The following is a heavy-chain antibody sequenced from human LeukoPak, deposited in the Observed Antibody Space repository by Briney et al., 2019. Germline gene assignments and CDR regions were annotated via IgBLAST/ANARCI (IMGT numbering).Heavy chain of an antibody. CDR3: ASSIADYDFWSGYSSY. CDR1: GFTFSSYS. CDR2: ISSSSSYI. J-gene: IGHJ4*02. Sequence: PGGSLRLSCAASGFTFSSYSMNWVRQAPGKGLEWVSSISSSSSYIYYADSVKGRFTISRDNAKNSLYLQTNSLRAEDTAVYYCASSIADYDFWSGYSSYWGQGTLVTVSS. D-gene: IGHD3-3*01. V-gene: IGHV3-21*01.